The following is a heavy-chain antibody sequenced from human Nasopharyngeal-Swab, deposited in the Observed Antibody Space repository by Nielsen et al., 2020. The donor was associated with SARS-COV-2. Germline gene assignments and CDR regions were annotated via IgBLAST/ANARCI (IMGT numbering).Heavy chain of an antibody. D-gene: IGHD2-2*02. CDR3: AKIGAGCSSTSCYNVYYYYMGV. J-gene: IGHJ6*03. V-gene: IGHV3-30*02. Sequence: WIRQPPGKGLEWVAFIRYDGSNKYYADSVKGRFTISRDNSKSTLYLQMNSLRAEDTAVYYCAKIGAGCSSTSCYNVYYYYMGVWGKGTTVTVSS. CDR2: IRYDGSNK.